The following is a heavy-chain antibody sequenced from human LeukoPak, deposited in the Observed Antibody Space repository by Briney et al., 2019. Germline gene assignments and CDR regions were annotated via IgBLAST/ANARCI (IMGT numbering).Heavy chain of an antibody. J-gene: IGHJ4*02. Sequence: ASVKVSCKASGYTFTSYDINWVRQAPGQGLEWMGWISAYNGNTNYAQRFQGRVTMTTDTSTSTAYMELKSLRSDDTAVYYCARVAFRVVGATPDFDYWGQGTLVTVSS. CDR3: ARVAFRVVGATPDFDY. CDR1: GYTFTSYD. V-gene: IGHV1-18*01. CDR2: ISAYNGNT. D-gene: IGHD1-26*01.